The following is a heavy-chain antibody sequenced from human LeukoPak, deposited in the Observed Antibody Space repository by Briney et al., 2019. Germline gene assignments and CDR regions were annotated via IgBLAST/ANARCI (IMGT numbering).Heavy chain of an antibody. CDR2: ISPSGGGT. D-gene: IGHD6-19*01. CDR1: GYTFTSYY. Sequence: VASVKVSCKSSGYTFTSYYIHWVRQAPGQGLKWMGIISPSGGGTGYAQNFQGRVTMTRDTSTSTVYMELSSLRSEDTAVYFCARGGPQWLVLRKRFYFDSWGQGTLVTVSS. J-gene: IGHJ4*02. CDR3: ARGGPQWLVLRKRFYFDS. V-gene: IGHV1-46*01.